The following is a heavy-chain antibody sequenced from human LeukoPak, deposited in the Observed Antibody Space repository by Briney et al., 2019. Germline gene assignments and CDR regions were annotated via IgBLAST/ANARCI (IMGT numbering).Heavy chain of an antibody. CDR2: IWYDGSNK. V-gene: IGHV3-33*01. D-gene: IGHD4-17*01. Sequence: GGSLRLSCAASGFTFSSYGMHWVRQAPGKGLEWVAVIWYDGSNKYYADSVKGRFTISRDNSKNTLYLQMNSLRAEDTAVYYCARDDYGDYVPVSTYYYYYGMDVWGQGTTVTVSS. CDR3: ARDDYGDYVPVSTYYYYYGMDV. CDR1: GFTFSSYG. J-gene: IGHJ6*02.